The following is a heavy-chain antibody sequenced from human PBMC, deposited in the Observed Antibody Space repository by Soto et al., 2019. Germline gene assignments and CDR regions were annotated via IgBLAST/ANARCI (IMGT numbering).Heavy chain of an antibody. Sequence: GGSLRLSCAASGFTFSSYGMHWVRQAPGKGLEWVAVISYDGSNKYYADSVKGRFTISRDNSKNTLYLQMNSLRAEDTAVYYCATPPEGQYCTNGVCYTFYFDYWGQGTLVTVSS. J-gene: IGHJ4*02. CDR1: GFTFSSYG. V-gene: IGHV3-30*03. CDR3: ATPPEGQYCTNGVCYTFYFDY. CDR2: ISYDGSNK. D-gene: IGHD2-8*01.